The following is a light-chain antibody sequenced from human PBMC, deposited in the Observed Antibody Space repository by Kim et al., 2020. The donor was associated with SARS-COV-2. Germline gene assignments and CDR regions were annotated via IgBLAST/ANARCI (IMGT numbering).Light chain of an antibody. CDR2: GDN. CDR1: NNDVGSHDL. V-gene: IGLV2-23*01. CDR3: CSYANGGTWV. Sequence: QSALTQPASVSGSLGQSITISCSGTNNDVGSHDLVSWYQHHPGSAPKLVIYGDNQRPSGVSSRFSGSKSGNTASLTISGLYPEDEADYYCCSYANGGTWVFGGGTQLTVL. J-gene: IGLJ3*02.